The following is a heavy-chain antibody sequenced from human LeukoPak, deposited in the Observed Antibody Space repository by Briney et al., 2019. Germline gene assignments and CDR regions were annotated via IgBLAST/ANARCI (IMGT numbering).Heavy chain of an antibody. CDR1: GYTFTGYY. D-gene: IGHD3-10*01. Sequence: ASVKVSCKASGYTFTGYYMHWVRQAPGQGLEWMGWINPNSGGTNYAQKFQGRVTMTRDTSISTAYMELSRLRSDDTAVHYCARRTYGSGSYYFDYWGQGTLVTVSS. J-gene: IGHJ4*02. V-gene: IGHV1-2*02. CDR2: INPNSGGT. CDR3: ARRTYGSGSYYFDY.